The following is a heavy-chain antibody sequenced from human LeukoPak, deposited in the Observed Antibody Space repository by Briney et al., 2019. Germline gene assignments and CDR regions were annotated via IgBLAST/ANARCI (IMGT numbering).Heavy chain of an antibody. CDR1: GFTFSSYS. CDR3: ARVRLWRGFGEPTYYGMDV. V-gene: IGHV3-21*01. CDR2: ISSSSSYI. Sequence: GGSLRLSCAASGFTFSSYSMNWVRQAPGKGLEWVSSISSSSSYIYYADSVKGRFTISRDNARNSLYPQMNSLRAEDTAVYYCARVRLWRGFGEPTYYGMDVWGQGTTVTVSS. D-gene: IGHD3-10*01. J-gene: IGHJ6*02.